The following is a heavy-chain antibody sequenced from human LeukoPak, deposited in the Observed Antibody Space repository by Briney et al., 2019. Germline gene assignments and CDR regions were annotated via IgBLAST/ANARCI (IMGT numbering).Heavy chain of an antibody. Sequence: GASVKVSCKASGYTFTSYAMNWVRQAPGQGLEWMGWINPNSGGTNYAQKFQGRVTMTRDTSISTAYMELSRLRSDDTAVYYCARLNYYYYYMDVWGKGTTVTVSS. CDR2: INPNSGGT. J-gene: IGHJ6*03. V-gene: IGHV1-2*02. CDR3: ARLNYYYYYMDV. CDR1: GYTFTSYA.